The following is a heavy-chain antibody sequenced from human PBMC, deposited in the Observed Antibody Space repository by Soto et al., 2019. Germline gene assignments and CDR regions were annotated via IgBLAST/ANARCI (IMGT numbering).Heavy chain of an antibody. Sequence: VQLQESGPGLLRPSETLSLTFSVSGGSISTHYWSWFRQSAGKALEWIGHISTTGGTNYNPSLKSRVTMSVDTAGKAFSLQLASVTAADTAVYYCARVWYSKTGGLDPWGQGVLVTVSS. CDR1: GGSISTHY. CDR2: ISTTGGT. D-gene: IGHD1-26*01. J-gene: IGHJ5*02. CDR3: ARVWYSKTGGLDP. V-gene: IGHV4-4*07.